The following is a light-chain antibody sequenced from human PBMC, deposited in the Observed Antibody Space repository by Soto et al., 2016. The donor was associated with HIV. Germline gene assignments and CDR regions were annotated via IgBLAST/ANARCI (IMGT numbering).Light chain of an antibody. CDR2: RDS. Sequence: SYELTQPPSVSVAPGKTASITCGGNRVGGKSVHWYQQKPGQAPVLVVFRDSDRPSGIPERFSGSNSGNTATLTISRVEAGDEADYYCQVWDGGSSHWVFGGGTKADRP. V-gene: IGLV3-21*03. CDR3: QVWDGGSSHWV. J-gene: IGLJ3*02. CDR1: RVGGKS.